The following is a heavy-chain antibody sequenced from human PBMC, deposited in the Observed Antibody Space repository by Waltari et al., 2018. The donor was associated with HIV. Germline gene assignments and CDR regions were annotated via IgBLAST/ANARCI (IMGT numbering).Heavy chain of an antibody. CDR3: ARVYSSSSGRALDS. CDR1: GFTFGGSG. D-gene: IGHD6-19*01. CDR2: IKQDGSEK. J-gene: IGHJ5*01. Sequence: EVQLVESGGGLVQPGGSLGFSCAAAGFTFGGSGRSWVRQAPGKGLEWVANIKQDGSEKYYVDSVKGRFTMSRDNAKNSLYLQMNSPRAEDTAVYYCARVYSSSSGRALDSWGQGTLVTVSS. V-gene: IGHV3-7*01.